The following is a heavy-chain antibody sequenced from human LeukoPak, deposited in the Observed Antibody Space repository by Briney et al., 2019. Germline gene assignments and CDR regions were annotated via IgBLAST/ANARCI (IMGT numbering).Heavy chain of an antibody. J-gene: IGHJ4*02. V-gene: IGHV3-15*01. D-gene: IGHD4-17*01. CDR1: GFIFNNAW. Sequence: GGSLRLSCAASGFIFNNAWMNWVRQAPGKGLEWVGRIKSKTDGGTTDYAAAVKGRFTISRDDSKNTLFLQMNSLRTEDTALYYCTTRSFGDHDYWGQGTLVTVSS. CDR3: TTRSFGDHDY. CDR2: IKSKTDGGTT.